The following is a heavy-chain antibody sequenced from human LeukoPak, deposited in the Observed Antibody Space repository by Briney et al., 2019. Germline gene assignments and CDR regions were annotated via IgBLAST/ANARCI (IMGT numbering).Heavy chain of an antibody. Sequence: GGSLRLSCVVSGFTFRSFGMHWVRQAPGKGLEWVAVISYDGGNKYYADSVKGRFIISRDNSKNTLYLQMNSLKAEDTAVYYCARQIPPILFDYWGQGTLVTVSS. CDR1: GFTFRSFG. D-gene: IGHD1-14*01. J-gene: IGHJ4*02. V-gene: IGHV3-30*03. CDR3: ARQIPPILFDY. CDR2: ISYDGGNK.